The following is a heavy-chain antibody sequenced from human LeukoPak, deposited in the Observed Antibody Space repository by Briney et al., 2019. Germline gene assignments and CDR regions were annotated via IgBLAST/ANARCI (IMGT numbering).Heavy chain of an antibody. CDR2: IYASGST. J-gene: IGHJ4*02. V-gene: IGHV4-4*07. Sequence: KSSETLSLTCSVSGDSISSYFWSWIRQPAGKGLEWIGRIYASGSTKYNPSLKSRVTMSVDTSKNQFSLKLNSVTAADTAVYYCARDLASYYCYWGQGTLVTVSS. CDR1: GDSISSYF. D-gene: IGHD1-26*01. CDR3: ARDLASYYCY.